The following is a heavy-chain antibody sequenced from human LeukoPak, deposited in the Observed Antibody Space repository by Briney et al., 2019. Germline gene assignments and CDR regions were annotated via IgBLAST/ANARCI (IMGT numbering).Heavy chain of an antibody. V-gene: IGHV4-59*08. CDR3: ARAVSGRFDY. Sequence: SETLSLTCTVSGGSMSPYHWGWIRQPPGKGLEWTGYIYYSGSTDYSPSLNSRVTISVDTSKNQFSLRLSSVTAADTAIYYCARAVSGRFDYWGQGTLVTVSS. D-gene: IGHD6-19*01. J-gene: IGHJ4*02. CDR1: GGSMSPYH. CDR2: IYYSGST.